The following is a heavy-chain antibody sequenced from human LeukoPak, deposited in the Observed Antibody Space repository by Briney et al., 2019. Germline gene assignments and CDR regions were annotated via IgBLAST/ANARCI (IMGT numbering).Heavy chain of an antibody. J-gene: IGHJ4*02. Sequence: ASVKVSCKASGYTFPSYYMHWVRQAPGQGLEWMGIINPSGGSTSYAQKFQGRVTMTRDTSTSTVYMELSSLRSEDTAVYYCARTLAAEGVDYWGQGTLVTVSS. V-gene: IGHV1-46*01. D-gene: IGHD6-25*01. CDR2: INPSGGST. CDR1: GYTFPSYY. CDR3: ARTLAAEGVDY.